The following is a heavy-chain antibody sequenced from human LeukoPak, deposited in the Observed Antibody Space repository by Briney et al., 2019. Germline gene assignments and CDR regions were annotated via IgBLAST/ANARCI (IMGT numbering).Heavy chain of an antibody. Sequence: GESLKISCKGSGYSFTSYWIGWVRQMPGKGLEWMGIIYPGDSDTKYSPSFQGQVTISADKSITTAYLQWSSLKALDTAMYYCARGEAAAATGFYFDYWGQGTLVTVSS. J-gene: IGHJ4*02. V-gene: IGHV5-51*01. CDR2: IYPGDSDT. D-gene: IGHD6-13*01. CDR1: GYSFTSYW. CDR3: ARGEAAAATGFYFDY.